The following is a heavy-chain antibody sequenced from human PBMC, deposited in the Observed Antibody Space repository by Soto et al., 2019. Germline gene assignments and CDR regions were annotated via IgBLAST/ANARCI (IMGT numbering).Heavy chain of an antibody. Sequence: QVQLQESGPGLVKPSQTLSLICTVSGGSITSGGYYWNWIRQHPGKVLELNGYIFYSGRTFYNPFPMCPVTLTADTSENQFSLNLSSVTAADTAVELCARGYRKSGYSSRWVFDYWGQGTLVNVSS. CDR3: ARGYRKSGYSSRWVFDY. CDR2: IFYSGRT. V-gene: IGHV4-31*01. CDR1: GGSITSGGYY. D-gene: IGHD6-13*01. J-gene: IGHJ4*02.